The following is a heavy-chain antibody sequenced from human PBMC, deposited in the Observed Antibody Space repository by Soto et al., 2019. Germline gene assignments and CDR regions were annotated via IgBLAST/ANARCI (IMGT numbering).Heavy chain of an antibody. CDR1: GFTFSSYA. D-gene: IGHD3-22*01. CDR2: ISYDGSNK. CDR3: ARDYYDSLPQPLDY. V-gene: IGHV3-30-3*01. J-gene: IGHJ4*02. Sequence: QVQLVESGGGVVQPGRSLRLSCAASGFTFSSYAMHWVRQAPGKGLEWVAVISYDGSNKYYADSVKGRLTISRDNSKNTLYLQMNSLRAEDTAVYYCARDYYDSLPQPLDYWGQGTLVTVSS.